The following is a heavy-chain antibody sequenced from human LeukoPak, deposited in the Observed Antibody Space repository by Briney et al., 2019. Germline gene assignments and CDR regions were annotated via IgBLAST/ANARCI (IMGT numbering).Heavy chain of an antibody. V-gene: IGHV4-59*01. CDR3: ARGIYDRSGFSYYYYHMDV. Sequence: PSETLSLTCFVSGGSISSYYWSWIRQPPGKGLEWIGYIYYRWNTNYNPSLKSRVTISLDTSKNQFSLRLSSVTAADTAVYHCARGIYDRSGFSYYYYHMDVWGKGTTVTASS. D-gene: IGHD3-22*01. CDR1: GGSISSYY. CDR2: IYYRWNT. J-gene: IGHJ6*03.